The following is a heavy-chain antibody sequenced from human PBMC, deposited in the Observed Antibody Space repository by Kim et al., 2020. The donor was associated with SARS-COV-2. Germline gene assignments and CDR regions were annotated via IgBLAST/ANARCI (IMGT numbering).Heavy chain of an antibody. CDR2: IKKDGSEK. V-gene: IGHV3-7*03. CDR3: ARGEGWIDS. J-gene: IGHJ4*02. D-gene: IGHD6-19*01. Sequence: GGSLRLSCAASGFSFTRYWMSWVRQAPGKGLEWVANIKKDGSEKYYVDSVKGRFTISRDNTRNSLYLQMNSLRAEDTAKSYCARGEGWIDSWGQGTLAT. CDR1: GFSFTRYW.